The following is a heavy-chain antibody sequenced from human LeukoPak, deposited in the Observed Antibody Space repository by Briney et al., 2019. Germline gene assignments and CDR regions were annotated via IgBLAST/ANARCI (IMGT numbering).Heavy chain of an antibody. CDR3: ARGSAAGLAY. V-gene: IGHV4-34*01. J-gene: IGHJ4*02. Sequence: LETLSLTCAVYGGSFSGYSWTWIRQPPGKGLEWIGEIDRSRSTNYNPSLKSRLTISVGTSKNQFSLKLSSVTAADTAVYYCARGSAAGLAYWGQGTLVTVSS. CDR1: GGSFSGYS. D-gene: IGHD6-13*01. CDR2: IDRSRST.